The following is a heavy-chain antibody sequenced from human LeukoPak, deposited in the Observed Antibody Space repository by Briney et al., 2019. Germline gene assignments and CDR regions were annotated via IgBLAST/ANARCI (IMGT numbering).Heavy chain of an antibody. D-gene: IGHD3-9*01. CDR1: GYTFTGSY. V-gene: IGHV1-2*02. Sequence: ASVKGSCKASGYTFTGSYMHWVRQAPGQGLEWMGWINPNSGGTNYAQKFQGRVTMTRDTSISTAYMELSRLTSDDTAVYYCARDRSELRFFDWFLDFWGQGTLVTVSS. J-gene: IGHJ4*02. CDR2: INPNSGGT. CDR3: ARDRSELRFFDWFLDF.